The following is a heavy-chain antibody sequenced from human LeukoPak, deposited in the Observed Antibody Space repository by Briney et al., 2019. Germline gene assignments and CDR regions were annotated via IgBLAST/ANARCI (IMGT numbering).Heavy chain of an antibody. CDR3: AKGGRYTWNYSPLGFDP. CDR2: IYTSGST. Sequence: PSETLSLTCTVSGGSISSASYYWSWIRQPAGKGLEWIGRIYTSGSTNYNPSLKSRVTISVDTSKNQFSLKLSSVNAADNAVYYGAKGGRYTWNYSPLGFDPWGQGTLVTVSS. CDR1: GGSISSASYY. V-gene: IGHV4-61*02. D-gene: IGHD1-7*01. J-gene: IGHJ5*02.